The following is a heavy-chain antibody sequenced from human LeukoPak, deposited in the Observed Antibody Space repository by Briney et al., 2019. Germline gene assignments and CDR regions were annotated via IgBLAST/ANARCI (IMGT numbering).Heavy chain of an antibody. D-gene: IGHD1-26*01. J-gene: IGHJ4*02. V-gene: IGHV3-7*01. Sequence: PGGSLRLSCAASGFTFSSYWMSWVRQAPGKGLEWVANIKQDGSEKYYVDSVKGRFTISRDNAKNSLYLQMNSLRAEDTAVYYCARGSEWELPGYFDYWGQGTLVTVSS. CDR1: GFTFSSYW. CDR2: IKQDGSEK. CDR3: ARGSEWELPGYFDY.